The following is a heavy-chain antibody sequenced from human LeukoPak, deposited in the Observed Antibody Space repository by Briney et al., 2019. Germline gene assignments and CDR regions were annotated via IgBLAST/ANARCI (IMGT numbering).Heavy chain of an antibody. Sequence: GGSLRLSCAASGFTFSDYYMSWIRQAPGKGLEWVSYISSSGSTIYYAASVKGRFTISRDNAKNTLYLQMNSLRAEDTAVYYCARGAGIVGAATYYFDYWGQGTLVTVSS. CDR2: ISSSGSTI. J-gene: IGHJ4*02. V-gene: IGHV3-11*01. CDR1: GFTFSDYY. CDR3: ARGAGIVGAATYYFDY. D-gene: IGHD1-26*01.